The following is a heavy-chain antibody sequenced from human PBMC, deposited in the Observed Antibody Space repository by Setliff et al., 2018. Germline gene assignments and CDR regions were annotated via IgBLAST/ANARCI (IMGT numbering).Heavy chain of an antibody. CDR3: ARERQGGFLEWAPFDS. CDR1: GGIIYDHW. Sequence: SETLSLTCSVSGGIIYDHWWTWIRQPAGAGLEWIGRIYSDGSADYNPSLRSRVTISVDKSKTQFFLKLTSMTAADTALYFCARERQGGFLEWAPFDSWGQGVVVTVSS. V-gene: IGHV4-4*07. D-gene: IGHD3-3*01. J-gene: IGHJ4*02. CDR2: IYSDGSA.